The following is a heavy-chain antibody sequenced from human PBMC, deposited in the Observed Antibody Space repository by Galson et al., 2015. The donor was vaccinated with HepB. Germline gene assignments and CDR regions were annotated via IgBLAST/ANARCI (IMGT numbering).Heavy chain of an antibody. V-gene: IGHV3-33*01. J-gene: IGHJ4*02. D-gene: IGHD5-18*01. CDR3: ARGGYSFGYDYYFDY. CDR2: IWYDGSNK. Sequence: SLRLSCAASGFIFSNHGMHWVRQAPGKGLEWVAVIWYDGSNKYYADSVKGRFTISRDNSKNMLYLQMNSLRAEDTAVYYCARGGYSFGYDYYFDYWGQGALVTVSS. CDR1: GFIFSNHG.